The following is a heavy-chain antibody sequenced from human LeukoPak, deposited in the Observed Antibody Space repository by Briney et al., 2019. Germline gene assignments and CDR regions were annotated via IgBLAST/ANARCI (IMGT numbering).Heavy chain of an antibody. Sequence: GASVKVSCKASGGTFSSYAISWVRQAPGRGLEWMGRIIPILGIANYAQKFQGRVTITADKSTSTAYMELSSLRSEDTAVYYCARDDRGYCSSTSCYTGTRFDYWGQGTLVTVSS. CDR2: IIPILGIA. CDR3: ARDDRGYCSSTSCYTGTRFDY. V-gene: IGHV1-69*04. CDR1: GGTFSSYA. J-gene: IGHJ4*02. D-gene: IGHD2-2*02.